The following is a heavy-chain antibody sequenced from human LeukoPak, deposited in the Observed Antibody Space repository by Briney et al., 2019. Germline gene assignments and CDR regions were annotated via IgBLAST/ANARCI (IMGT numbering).Heavy chain of an antibody. CDR1: GGSISSYY. CDR3: ARGKLRAAAGRPWFDP. V-gene: IGHV4-59*12. D-gene: IGHD6-13*01. CDR2: IYYSGST. Sequence: SETLSLTCTVSGGSISSYYWSWIRQPPGKGLEWIGYIYYSGSTNYNPSLKSRVTISVDTSKNQFSLRLSSVTAADTAVYYCARGKLRAAAGRPWFDPWGQGTLVTVSS. J-gene: IGHJ5*02.